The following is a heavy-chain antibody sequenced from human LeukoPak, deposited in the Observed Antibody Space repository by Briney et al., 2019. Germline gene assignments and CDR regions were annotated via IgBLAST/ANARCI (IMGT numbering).Heavy chain of an antibody. D-gene: IGHD3-22*01. CDR2: ISYDGSNK. J-gene: IGHJ4*02. CDR3: AKAYYYDSSGYSVFDY. V-gene: IGHV3-30*18. CDR1: RFSFSSYW. Sequence: AGGSLRLSCAASRFSFSSYWMSWVRQAPGKGLEWVAVISYDGSNKYYADSVKGRFTISRDNSKNTLYLQMNSLRAEDTAVYYCAKAYYYDSSGYSVFDYWGQGILVTVSS.